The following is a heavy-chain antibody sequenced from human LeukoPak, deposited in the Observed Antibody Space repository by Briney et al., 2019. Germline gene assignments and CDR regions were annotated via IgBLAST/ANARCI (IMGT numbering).Heavy chain of an antibody. V-gene: IGHV4-39*01. Sequence: PSETLSPTCTVSGGSISSSSYYWGWIRQPPGKGLEWIGSIYYSGSTYYNPSLKSRVTISVDTSKNQFSLKLSSVTAADTAAYYCARLTYSSGWSFFDYWGQGTLVTVSS. CDR2: IYYSGST. CDR1: GGSISSSSYY. CDR3: ARLTYSSGWSFFDY. D-gene: IGHD6-19*01. J-gene: IGHJ4*02.